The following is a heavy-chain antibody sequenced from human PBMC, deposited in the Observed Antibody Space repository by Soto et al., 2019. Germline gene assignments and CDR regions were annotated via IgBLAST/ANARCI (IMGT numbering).Heavy chain of an antibody. V-gene: IGHV3-30-3*01. CDR1: GFTFSSYA. Sequence: PGGSLRLSCAASGFTFSSYAMHWVRQAPGKGLECVAVISYDGHNTYYADSVKGRFTISRDNSKNTLYLQMIILRAEDTAVYYCARARLGSLTDYWGQGTLFTVSS. CDR2: ISYDGHNT. J-gene: IGHJ4*02. D-gene: IGHD2-15*01. CDR3: ARARLGSLTDY.